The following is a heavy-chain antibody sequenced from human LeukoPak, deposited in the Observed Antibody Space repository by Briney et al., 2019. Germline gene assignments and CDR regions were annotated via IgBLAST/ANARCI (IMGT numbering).Heavy chain of an antibody. V-gene: IGHV3-33*06. Sequence: GGSLRLSCAASGFTFSSYGMHWVRQAPGKGLEWVAVIWYDGSNKYYADSVKGRFTISRDNSKNTLYLQMNSLRAEDTAVYYCAKPLKTVAWSGHYTGIDYWGQGTLVTVSS. CDR2: IWYDGSNK. CDR3: AKPLKTVAWSGHYTGIDY. D-gene: IGHD3-3*01. J-gene: IGHJ4*02. CDR1: GFTFSSYG.